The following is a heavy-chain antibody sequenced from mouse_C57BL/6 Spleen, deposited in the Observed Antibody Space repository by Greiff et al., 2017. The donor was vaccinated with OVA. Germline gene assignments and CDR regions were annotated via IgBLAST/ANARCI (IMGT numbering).Heavy chain of an antibody. J-gene: IGHJ3*01. CDR1: GYAFTNYL. CDR2: INPGSGGT. CDR3: ARWHYDGFFAY. D-gene: IGHD1-2*01. Sequence: LVESGAELVRPGTSVKVSCKASGYAFTNYLIEWVKQRPGQGLEWIGVINPGSGGTNYNEKFKGKATLTADKSSSTAYMQLSSLTSEDSAVYFCARWHYDGFFAYWGQGTLVTVSA. V-gene: IGHV1-54*01.